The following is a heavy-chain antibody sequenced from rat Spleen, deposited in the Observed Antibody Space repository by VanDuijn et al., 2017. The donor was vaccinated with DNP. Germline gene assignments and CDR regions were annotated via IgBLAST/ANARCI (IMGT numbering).Heavy chain of an antibody. CDR3: IRWNSGHFDY. V-gene: IGHV5-25*01. J-gene: IGHJ2*01. CDR2: ITTSGGTT. D-gene: IGHD4-3*01. CDR1: GFTFSDYY. Sequence: EVQLVESGGGLVQPGRSLKLSCTASGFTFSDYYMAWVRQAPTKGLEWVASITTSGGTTYYPDSVKGRFTISRDNVGNSLYLQMNSLRSEDTATYYCIRWNSGHFDYWGQGVMVTVSS.